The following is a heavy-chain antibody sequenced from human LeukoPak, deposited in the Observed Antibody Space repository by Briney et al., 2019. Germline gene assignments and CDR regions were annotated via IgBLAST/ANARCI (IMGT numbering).Heavy chain of an antibody. CDR2: MWFDGNKE. J-gene: IGHJ6*02. CDR3: ARERNFGYYYYGMDV. CDR1: GFTLNTYG. D-gene: IGHD3-3*01. Sequence: GGSLRLSCAASGFTLNTYGIHWVRQAPGKGLEWAAVMWFDGNKEHYADSVKGRFTVSKDNFRNTLSLQMDGLRVEDTALYYCARERNFGYYYYGMDVWGQGTTVSVSS. V-gene: IGHV3-33*01.